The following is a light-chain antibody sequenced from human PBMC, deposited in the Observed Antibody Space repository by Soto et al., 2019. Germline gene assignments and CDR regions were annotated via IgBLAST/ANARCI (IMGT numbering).Light chain of an antibody. CDR2: EVS. CDR3: SSSAGSNNYV. CDR1: RSDVGGSNY. J-gene: IGLJ1*01. V-gene: IGLV2-8*01. Sequence: QSALTQPPSASGSPGQSVTISCTGTRSDVGGSNYVSWYQQHPGKAPKLMISEVSKRPSGVPDRFSGSKSGNTASLTVSGLQAEDEADYYCSSSAGSNNYVFGTGTKLTVL.